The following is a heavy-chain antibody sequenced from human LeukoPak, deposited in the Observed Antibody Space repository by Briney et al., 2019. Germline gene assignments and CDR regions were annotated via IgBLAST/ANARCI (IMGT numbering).Heavy chain of an antibody. CDR2: ITTSSITI. V-gene: IGHV3-48*01. J-gene: IGHJ3*02. CDR1: GFTFSDYS. CDR3: AKFPTYYYDSSGDAFDI. Sequence: GGSLRLSCAASGFTFSDYSMNWVRQAPGKGLEWVSYITTSSITIYYADSVKGRLTISRDNAKSSLYLQMNSLRAEDTAVYYCAKFPTYYYDSSGDAFDIWGQGTMVTVSS. D-gene: IGHD3-22*01.